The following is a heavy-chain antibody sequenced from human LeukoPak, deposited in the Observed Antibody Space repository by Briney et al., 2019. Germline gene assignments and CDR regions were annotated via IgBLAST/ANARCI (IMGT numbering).Heavy chain of an antibody. CDR2: ISGSGGST. Sequence: PGGSLRLSCAASGFTFSIYAMRWVRQAPGKELEWVLAISGSGGSTYYADSVKGRFTISRDNSKNSLYVHMNSLRAEDTAVYYCAKESRDCSSTTCQGYFVLWGRRTLVTVSS. D-gene: IGHD2-2*01. CDR1: GFTFSIYA. J-gene: IGHJ2*01. CDR3: AKESRDCSSTTCQGYFVL. V-gene: IGHV3-23*01.